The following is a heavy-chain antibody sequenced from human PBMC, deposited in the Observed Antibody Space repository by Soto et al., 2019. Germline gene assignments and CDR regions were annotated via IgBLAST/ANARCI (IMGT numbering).Heavy chain of an antibody. V-gene: IGHV4-30-4*01. CDR2: IYYSGSS. D-gene: IGHD2-2*01. CDR3: AKLSCTSSTCYFPGWFDP. CDR1: GGSISSGDHY. J-gene: IGHJ5*02. Sequence: SETLSLTCTVSGGSISSGDHYWSWIRQPPGKGLEWIGYIYYSGSSYYNPSLKSRLTISVDTTKNQFSLQLKSMTAADTAVYYCAKLSCTSSTCYFPGWFDPWGQGTLVTVSS.